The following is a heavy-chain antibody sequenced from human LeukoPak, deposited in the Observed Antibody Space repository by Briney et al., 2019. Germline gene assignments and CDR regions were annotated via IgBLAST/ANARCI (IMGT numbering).Heavy chain of an antibody. Sequence: GESLKISCKGSGYSFTSYWIGWVRQMPGKGLEWMGIIYPGDSDTRYSPSFQGQVTISADKSISTAYLQWSSLKASDTAMYYCARLLCSGTSCYAEYYYYYGMDVWGQGTTVTVSS. CDR3: ARLLCSGTSCYAEYYYYYGMDV. D-gene: IGHD2-2*01. CDR2: IYPGDSDT. CDR1: GYSFTSYW. V-gene: IGHV5-51*01. J-gene: IGHJ6*02.